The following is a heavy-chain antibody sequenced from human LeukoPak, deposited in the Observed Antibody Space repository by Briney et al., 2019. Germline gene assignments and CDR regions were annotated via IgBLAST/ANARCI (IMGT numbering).Heavy chain of an antibody. Sequence: ASVKVSCKASGYTCTSYYMHWVRQATGQGLEWMGIINPSGGSTSYAQKFQGRVTMTRDTSTSTVYMELSSLRSEDTAVYYCARGQERWLQSGWGQGTLVTVSS. CDR2: INPSGGST. D-gene: IGHD5-24*01. V-gene: IGHV1-46*01. J-gene: IGHJ4*02. CDR3: ARGQERWLQSG. CDR1: GYTCTSYY.